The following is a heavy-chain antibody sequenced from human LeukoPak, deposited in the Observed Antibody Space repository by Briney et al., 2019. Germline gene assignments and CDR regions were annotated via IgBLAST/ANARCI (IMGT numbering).Heavy chain of an antibody. CDR1: GGSFSGYY. V-gene: IGHV4-34*01. Sequence: PSETLSLTCAVYGGSFSGYYWSWIRQSPGKGLEWIGEINHSGSTNYNPSLKSRVTISVDTSKNQFSLKLSSVTAADTAVYYCARDQPYYDFWSGYHYYYYMDVWGKGTTVTVSS. CDR2: INHSGST. J-gene: IGHJ6*03. D-gene: IGHD3-3*01. CDR3: ARDQPYYDFWSGYHYYYYMDV.